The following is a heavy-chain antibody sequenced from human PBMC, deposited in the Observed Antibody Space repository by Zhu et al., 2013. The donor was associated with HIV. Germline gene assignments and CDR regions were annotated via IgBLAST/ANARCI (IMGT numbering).Heavy chain of an antibody. Sequence: QVQLVQSGAEVKKPGASVKVSCKASGYTFTSYYMHWVRQAPGQGLEWMGIINPSGGSTSYAQKFQGRVTMTRDTSTSTVYMELSSLRSEDTAVYYCARDRRITMIVVSDYWYFDLWGRGTLVTVSS. CDR1: GYTFTSYY. CDR2: INPSGGST. V-gene: IGHV1-46*01. J-gene: IGHJ2*01. D-gene: IGHD3-22*01. CDR3: ARDRRITMIVVSDYWYFDL.